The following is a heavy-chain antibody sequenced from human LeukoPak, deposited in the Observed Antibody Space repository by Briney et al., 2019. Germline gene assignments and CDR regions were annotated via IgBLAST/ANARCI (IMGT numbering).Heavy chain of an antibody. D-gene: IGHD3-9*01. J-gene: IGHJ5*02. CDR3: ARGIMTGP. V-gene: IGHV4-4*07. CDR1: GGSISSYY. Sequence: PSETLSLTCTVSGGSISSYYWGWIRQRAGKGLEWIGRIYTSGSTNYNPSLKSRVTISVVTSKNLFSLKLSSVTAADTAVYYCARGIMTGPLGQGTLVTVSS. CDR2: IYTSGST.